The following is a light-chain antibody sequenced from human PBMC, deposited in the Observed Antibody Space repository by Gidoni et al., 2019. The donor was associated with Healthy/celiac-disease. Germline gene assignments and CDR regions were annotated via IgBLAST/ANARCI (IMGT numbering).Light chain of an antibody. CDR1: AVPKQY. J-gene: IGLJ2*01. CDR2: KDS. Sequence: SYELTQPPSVSVSPGQTARITCSGDAVPKQYAYWYQQKPGQAPVLVIYKDSERPSGIPERFSGSSSGTTVTLTISGVQAEDEADYYCQSADSSGTHVVFGGGTKLTVL. V-gene: IGLV3-25*03. CDR3: QSADSSGTHVV.